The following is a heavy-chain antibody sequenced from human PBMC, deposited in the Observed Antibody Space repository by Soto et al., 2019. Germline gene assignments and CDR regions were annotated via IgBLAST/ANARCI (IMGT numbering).Heavy chain of an antibody. J-gene: IGHJ4*02. Sequence: QITLNESGPTVVRPTETLTLTCRFSGFSLTTSGVGVGWIRQSPGKAPEWLALIYWDDDKRYSASLKRRLTIPKDTTKNHVVLTVSDLDPTDTATYYCAHRVLRTVFGLVTTTAIYFDFWGQGTPVAVSS. D-gene: IGHD3-3*01. CDR3: AHRVLRTVFGLVTTTAIYFDF. CDR1: GFSLTTSGVG. V-gene: IGHV2-5*02. CDR2: IYWDDDK.